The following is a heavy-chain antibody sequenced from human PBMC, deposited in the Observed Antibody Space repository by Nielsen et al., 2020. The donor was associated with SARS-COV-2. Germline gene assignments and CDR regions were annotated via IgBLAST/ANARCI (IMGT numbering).Heavy chain of an antibody. CDR3: ARGRTKEYCSSTSCYFHLGY. CDR2: TVGSGGST. V-gene: IGHV3-23*01. D-gene: IGHD2-2*01. Sequence: WIRQPPGKGLEWVSATVGSGGSTYYADSVKGRFTISRDNSKNTQDLQMNGLRAEDTAVYYCARGRTKEYCSSTSCYFHLGYWGQGTLVTVSS. J-gene: IGHJ4*02.